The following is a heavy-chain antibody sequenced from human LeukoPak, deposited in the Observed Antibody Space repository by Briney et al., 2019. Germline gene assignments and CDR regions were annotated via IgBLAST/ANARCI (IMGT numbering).Heavy chain of an antibody. D-gene: IGHD6-19*01. J-gene: IGHJ3*02. CDR3: AKVGWDDAFDI. Sequence: GGSLRLSCAASGFTFSSYAMHWVRQAPGKGLEWVAVISYDGSNKYYADSVKGRFTISRDNSKNTLYLQMNSLRAEDTAVYYCAKVGWDDAFDIWGQGTMVTVSS. V-gene: IGHV3-30-3*01. CDR2: ISYDGSNK. CDR1: GFTFSSYA.